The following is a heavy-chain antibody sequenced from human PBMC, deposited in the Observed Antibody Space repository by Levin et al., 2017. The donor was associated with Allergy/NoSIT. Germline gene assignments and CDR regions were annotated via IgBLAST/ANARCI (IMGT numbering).Heavy chain of an antibody. V-gene: IGHV1-2*02. CDR3: ARALHWRVDNWFDP. Sequence: PAASVKVSCKASGYTFTGYYMHWVRQAPGQGLEWMGWINPNSGGTNYAQKFQGRVTMTRDTSISTAYMELSRLRSDDTAVYYCARALHWRVDNWFDPWGQGTLVTVSS. J-gene: IGHJ5*02. CDR2: INPNSGGT. CDR1: GYTFTGYY.